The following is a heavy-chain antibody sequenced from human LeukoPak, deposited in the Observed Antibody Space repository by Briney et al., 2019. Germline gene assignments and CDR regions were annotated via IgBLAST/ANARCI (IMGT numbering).Heavy chain of an antibody. Sequence: SVTVSFTASGGTFTSYAISWGRQAPGQGGEWMGGIIAIFGTANYAQKFQGRVTITADESTSTAYMELSSLRSEDTAVYYCARVGLMSAFDIWGQGRMVTVSS. CDR1: GGTFTSYA. V-gene: IGHV1-69*13. J-gene: IGHJ3*02. D-gene: IGHD2-8*01. CDR2: IIAIFGTA. CDR3: ARVGLMSAFDI.